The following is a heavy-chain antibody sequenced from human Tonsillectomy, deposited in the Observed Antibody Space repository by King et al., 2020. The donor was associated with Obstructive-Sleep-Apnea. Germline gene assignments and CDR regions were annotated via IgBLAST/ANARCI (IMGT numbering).Heavy chain of an antibody. CDR1: GGPISSGTYY. V-gene: IGHV4-31*03. D-gene: IGHD6-13*01. CDR3: ARWSYSSNWYADY. J-gene: IGHJ4*02. Sequence: VQLQESGPGLVKPSQTLSLTCTVSGGPISSGTYYWSWIRQHPGKGLEWSGYIYHSGSTYYNPSLTSRVTISVDTSKNQFSLKLSSVTAADTAVYYCARWSYSSNWYADYWGQGTLVTVSS. CDR2: IYHSGST.